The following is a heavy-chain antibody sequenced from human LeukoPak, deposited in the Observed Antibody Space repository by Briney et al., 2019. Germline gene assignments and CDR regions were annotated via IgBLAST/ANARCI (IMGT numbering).Heavy chain of an antibody. Sequence: GGSLRLSCAASGFAVSSNYMSWVRQPPGKGLEWVSVFYSGGTTYYVDSVKGRFTISRDNSKNTVSLQMNSLRAEDTAVYYCVRKFPSPVYGMDVWGQGTTVTVSS. CDR1: GFAVSSNY. D-gene: IGHD2-21*01. CDR2: FYSGGTT. CDR3: VRKFPSPVYGMDV. J-gene: IGHJ6*02. V-gene: IGHV3-66*01.